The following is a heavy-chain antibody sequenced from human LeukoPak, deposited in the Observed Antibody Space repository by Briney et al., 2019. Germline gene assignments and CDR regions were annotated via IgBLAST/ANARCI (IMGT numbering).Heavy chain of an antibody. J-gene: IGHJ5*02. V-gene: IGHV4-59*08. CDR3: ARHYSRSSYNWFDP. CDR2: IYYSGST. CDR1: GGSISSYY. Sequence: KSSETLSLTCTVSGGSISSYYWSWIRQPPGKGREWSGYIYYSGSTTYDPSLKSRVTMSVDTSKNQFSLKLSSVTAADTAVYYCARHYSRSSYNWFDPWGQGTLVTVSS. D-gene: IGHD6-6*01.